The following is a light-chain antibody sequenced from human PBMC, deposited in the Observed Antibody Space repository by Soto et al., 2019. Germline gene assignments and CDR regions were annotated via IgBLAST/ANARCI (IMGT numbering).Light chain of an antibody. CDR1: QSVRSTY. V-gene: IGKV3-20*01. J-gene: IGKJ4*01. Sequence: EIVLTQTPGTVSLAPGERATLSCRASQSVRSTYFAWYQHKPGQAPRLLIFDASTRATAIPDRFSGSGSGTDFTLTISRLEPEDFAIYYCHQYGHSPVTFGGGTKVEIK. CDR2: DAS. CDR3: HQYGHSPVT.